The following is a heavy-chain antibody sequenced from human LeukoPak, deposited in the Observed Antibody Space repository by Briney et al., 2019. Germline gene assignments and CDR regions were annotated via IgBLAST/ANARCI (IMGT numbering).Heavy chain of an antibody. V-gene: IGHV3-48*03. CDR1: GFPFSGRE. CDR3: ARASYTGFDLHFDQ. D-gene: IGHD5-12*01. J-gene: IGHJ4*02. CDR2: MSKNGKTI. Sequence: GGSLRLSCSASGFPFSGREMAWGRQAPGKGLEWGSYMSKNGKTILHADSVKGRFTISRDNAKNSLFLQMDSLGSEDTAFYYCARASYTGFDLHFDQWGQGTLVTVSS.